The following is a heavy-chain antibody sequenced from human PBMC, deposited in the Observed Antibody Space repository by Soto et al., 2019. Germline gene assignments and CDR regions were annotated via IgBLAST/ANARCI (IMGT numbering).Heavy chain of an antibody. V-gene: IGHV4-31*03. Sequence: QVQLQESGPGLVKPSQTLSLTCTVSGGSISSGGYYWSWIRQHPGKGLEWIGYIYYSGGTYYNPSLKSRVTISVDTSKNQFSLKLSSVTAADTAVYYCARAIRHFGNYYGMDVWGRGTTVTVSS. CDR3: ARAIRHFGNYYGMDV. CDR2: IYYSGGT. J-gene: IGHJ6*02. D-gene: IGHD3-10*01. CDR1: GGSISSGGYY.